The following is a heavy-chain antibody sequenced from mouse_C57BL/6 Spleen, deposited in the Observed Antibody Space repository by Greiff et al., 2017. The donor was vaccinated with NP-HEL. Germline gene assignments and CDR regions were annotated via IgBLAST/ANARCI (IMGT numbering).Heavy chain of an antibody. J-gene: IGHJ4*01. CDR2: ISYDGSN. CDR3: ARDLYDYDGPYYYAMDD. CDR1: GYSITSGYY. Sequence: EVHLVESGPGLVKPSQSLSLTCSVTGYSITSGYYWNWIRQFPGNKLEWMGYISYDGSNNYNPSLKNRISITRDTSKNQFFLKLNSVTTEDTATYYCARDLYDYDGPYYYAMDDWGQGTSVTVSS. D-gene: IGHD2-4*01. V-gene: IGHV3-6*01.